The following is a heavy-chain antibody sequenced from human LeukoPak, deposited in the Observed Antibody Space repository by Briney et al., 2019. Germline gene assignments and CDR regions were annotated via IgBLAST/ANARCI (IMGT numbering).Heavy chain of an antibody. CDR1: GYTFTNYG. V-gene: IGHV1-18*01. J-gene: IGHJ6*03. Sequence: ASVKVSCKASGYTFTNYGISWVRQAPGQGLEWMGWISAYNGNTNYAQKLQGRVTMTTDTSTSTAYMELRSLRSDDTAVYYCARVLGDCSSTSCSYYYYYMDVWGKGTTVTVSS. CDR2: ISAYNGNT. D-gene: IGHD2-2*01. CDR3: ARVLGDCSSTSCSYYYYYMDV.